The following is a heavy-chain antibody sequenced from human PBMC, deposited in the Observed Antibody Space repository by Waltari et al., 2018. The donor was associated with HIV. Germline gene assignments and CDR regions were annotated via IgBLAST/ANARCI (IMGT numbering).Heavy chain of an antibody. Sequence: QVQLLEAGPGLVKPSQTLSLTCTVSGDSISSGSYYWSWIRQPAGKGLEWIGRIHINGRTNSNPSLKSRVIVSIDTSKNQFSLKLRSATAADTAVYYCATRYYYESSGYSRAWYFDLWGRGTLVTVSS. D-gene: IGHD3-22*01. CDR1: GDSISSGSYY. V-gene: IGHV4-61*02. CDR2: IHINGRT. CDR3: ATRYYYESSGYSRAWYFDL. J-gene: IGHJ2*01.